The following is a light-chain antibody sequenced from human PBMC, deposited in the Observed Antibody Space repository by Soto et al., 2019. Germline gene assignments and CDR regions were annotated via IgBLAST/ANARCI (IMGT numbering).Light chain of an antibody. CDR2: DVN. Sequence: QSALTQPASVSGSPGQSITLSCTGTSSDIGGYDYVSWYQRHPGKAPKLIIYDVNNRPSGVSNRFSGSKSGNTASLTSSGLQAEDGADYYCISYASGSSHVVFGGGTKLTVL. CDR3: ISYASGSSHVV. CDR1: SSDIGGYDY. V-gene: IGLV2-14*01. J-gene: IGLJ2*01.